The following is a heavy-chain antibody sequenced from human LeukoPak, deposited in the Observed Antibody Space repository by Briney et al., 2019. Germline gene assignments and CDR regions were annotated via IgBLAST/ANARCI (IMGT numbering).Heavy chain of an antibody. D-gene: IGHD2-2*01. CDR1: GCSISSYN. Sequence: SETLSLTCTVSGCSISSYNWSWLRQPPGKGLEGIGYINYSGSTNYNPSLKSRVTISLDTSKNQYSLKLNSVTAADTAVYYCAREGAAPMDCYYMDVWGKGTTVTVSS. J-gene: IGHJ6*03. CDR2: INYSGST. V-gene: IGHV4-59*01. CDR3: AREGAAPMDCYYMDV.